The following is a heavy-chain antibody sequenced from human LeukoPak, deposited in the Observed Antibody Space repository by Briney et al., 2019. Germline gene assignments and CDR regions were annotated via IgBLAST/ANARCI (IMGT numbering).Heavy chain of an antibody. V-gene: IGHV4-61*02. CDR1: GGSISSGSYY. CDR3: ASSVRGWLQFDY. J-gene: IGHJ4*02. D-gene: IGHD5-12*01. CDR2: LYTSGST. Sequence: SQTLSLTCTVSGGSISSGSYYWNWIRQPAGKGLEWIGRLYTSGSTNYNPSLKCRVTISVDTSKNQFSLKLSSVTAADTAVYYCASSVRGWLQFDYWGQGTLVTVSS.